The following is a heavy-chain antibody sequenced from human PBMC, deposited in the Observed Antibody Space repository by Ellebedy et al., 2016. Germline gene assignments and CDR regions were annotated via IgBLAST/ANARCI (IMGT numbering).Heavy chain of an antibody. CDR2: IYHIGGT. Sequence: SETLSLTCSVSGGSISSSSHYWGWIRQPPGTGLEWIGFIYHIGGTNYNPSLKGRVTISIDSPKNQFSLQLSSVTAADTAVYYCARNPASGSLFFDLWGQGTLVTVSS. CDR1: GGSISSSSHY. J-gene: IGHJ5*02. D-gene: IGHD5-12*01. V-gene: IGHV4-61*05. CDR3: ARNPASGSLFFDL.